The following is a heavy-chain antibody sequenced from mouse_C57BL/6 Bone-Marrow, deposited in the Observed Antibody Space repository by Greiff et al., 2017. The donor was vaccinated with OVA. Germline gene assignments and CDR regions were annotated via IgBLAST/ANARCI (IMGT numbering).Heavy chain of an antibody. Sequence: QVQLQQPGAELVKPGASVKMSCKASGYTFTSYWITWVKQRPGQGLEWIGDIYPGSGSTNYNEKFKSKATLTVDKSSSTAYMQLSSLTSEDSAVYYCATCPYFDYWGQGTTLTVSS. CDR1: GYTFTSYW. CDR2: IYPGSGST. CDR3: ATCPYFDY. J-gene: IGHJ2*01. V-gene: IGHV1-55*01.